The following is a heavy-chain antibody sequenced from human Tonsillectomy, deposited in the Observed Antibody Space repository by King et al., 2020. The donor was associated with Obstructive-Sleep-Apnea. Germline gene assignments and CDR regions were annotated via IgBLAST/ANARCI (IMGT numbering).Heavy chain of an antibody. D-gene: IGHD3-22*01. Sequence: QLQESGPGLVKPSETLSLTCTVSGYSISSGYYWGWIRQPPGKGLEWIGSIYHSGSTYYNPFLKSRVTISVDTSKNQFSLKLSSVTAADTAVYYCARDYYYDSSGYYVDYWGQGTLVTVSS. CDR2: IYHSGST. CDR1: GYSISSGYY. CDR3: ARDYYYDSSGYYVDY. J-gene: IGHJ4*02. V-gene: IGHV4-38-2*02.